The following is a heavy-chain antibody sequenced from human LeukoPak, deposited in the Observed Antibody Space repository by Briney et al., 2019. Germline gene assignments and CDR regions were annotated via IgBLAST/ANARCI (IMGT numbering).Heavy chain of an antibody. Sequence: GGSLRLSCAGSGFTFSTYGMHWVRQAPGKGLEWVAVISYDGVNKFYAESVKGRFTISRDNSKNTLYLQMNSLRAVDTAVYYCAKDRRSSGWYYFDYWGQGTLVTVSS. J-gene: IGHJ4*02. D-gene: IGHD6-19*01. CDR1: GFTFSTYG. V-gene: IGHV3-30*18. CDR3: AKDRRSSGWYYFDY. CDR2: ISYDGVNK.